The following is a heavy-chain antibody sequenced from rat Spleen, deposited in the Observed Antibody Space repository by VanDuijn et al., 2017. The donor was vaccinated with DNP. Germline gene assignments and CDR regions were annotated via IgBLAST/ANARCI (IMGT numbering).Heavy chain of an antibody. D-gene: IGHD1-11*01. V-gene: IGHV2-30*01. CDR1: GFSLTSYN. CDR2: IWTGGST. J-gene: IGHJ2*01. CDR3: ARHTYGHFVDY. Sequence: QVQLKESGPGLVQPSQTLSLTCTVSGFSLTSYNVHWVRQPTGKGLEWMGVIWTGGSTDYNSALKSRLSISRDTSKSQVFLKMNSLQSEDTGTYYCARHTYGHFVDYWGQGVMVTVSS.